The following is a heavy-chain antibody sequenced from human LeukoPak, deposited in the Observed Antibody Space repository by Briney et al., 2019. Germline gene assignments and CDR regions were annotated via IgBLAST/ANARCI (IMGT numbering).Heavy chain of an antibody. J-gene: IGHJ6*03. CDR3: ARRGYSYVRGYYYYHYMDV. CDR1: GGSFSGYY. CDR2: INHSGST. Sequence: SETLSLTCAVYGGSFSGYYWGWIRQPPGKGLEWIGEINHSGSTNYNPSLKSRVTISVDTSKNQFSLKLSSVTAADTAVYYCARRGYSYVRGYYYYHYMDVWGKGTTVTISS. V-gene: IGHV4-34*01. D-gene: IGHD5-18*01.